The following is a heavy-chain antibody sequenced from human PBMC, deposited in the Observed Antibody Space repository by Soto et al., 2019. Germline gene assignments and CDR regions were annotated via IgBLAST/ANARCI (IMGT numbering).Heavy chain of an antibody. CDR2: MNPNSGNT. D-gene: IGHD6-13*01. Sequence: ASVKVSCKASGYTFTSYDINWVRQATGQGLEWMGWMNPNSGNTGYAQKFQGRVTMTRNTSISTAYMELSSLRSEDTAVYYCARATYSSSWGYYYYYGMDVWGQGTTVTV. CDR1: GYTFTSYD. J-gene: IGHJ6*02. V-gene: IGHV1-8*01. CDR3: ARATYSSSWGYYYYYGMDV.